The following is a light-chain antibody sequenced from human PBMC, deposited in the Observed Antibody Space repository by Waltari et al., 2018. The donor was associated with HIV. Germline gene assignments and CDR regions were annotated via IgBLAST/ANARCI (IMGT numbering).Light chain of an antibody. CDR3: GAWDDSLKGFM. V-gene: IGLV1-44*01. CDR2: SNS. J-gene: IGLJ3*02. Sequence: SVLTQPPSASGAPGQRVTISCSGSRSNIGSNPVSWYQQLPGTAPKLLISSNSQRPSGVPDRFSGSKSGSSASLAISGLQSEDESQYFCGAWDDSLKGFMFGGGTQLTVL. CDR1: RSNIGSNP.